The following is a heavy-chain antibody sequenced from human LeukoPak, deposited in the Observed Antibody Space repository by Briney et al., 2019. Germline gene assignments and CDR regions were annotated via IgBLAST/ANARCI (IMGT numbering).Heavy chain of an antibody. CDR1: GFTFRGNG. D-gene: IGHD4-17*01. V-gene: IGHV3-33*01. CDR3: ARDQGTSVTAMVGGHFDY. J-gene: IGHJ4*02. Sequence: GGSLRLSCAASGFTFRGNGMHWVRQAPGKGLEWVAIIWYDGSNRYYADSVKGRFTISRDNSKDTLFLQMNSLTAEDTAVYYCARDQGTSVTAMVGGHFDYWGPGTLVTVSS. CDR2: IWYDGSNR.